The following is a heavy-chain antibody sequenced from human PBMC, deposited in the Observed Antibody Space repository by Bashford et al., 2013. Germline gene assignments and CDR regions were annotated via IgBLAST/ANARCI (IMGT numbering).Heavy chain of an antibody. V-gene: IGHV5-51*01. Sequence: WVRQMPGKGLEWMGIIYPGDSNTRYSPSFEGQVTISADKSISTAYLQWSSLKASDTAMYYCAGADTTTYDIWGQGTMVTVSS. D-gene: IGHD1-1*01. CDR3: AGADTTTYDI. CDR2: IYPGDSNT. J-gene: IGHJ3*02.